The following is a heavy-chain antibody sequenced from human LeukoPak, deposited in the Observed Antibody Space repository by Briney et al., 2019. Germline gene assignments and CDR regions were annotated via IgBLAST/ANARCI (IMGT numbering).Heavy chain of an antibody. CDR3: ARDRAIVGRNWFDP. Sequence: PSGTLSLTCAVSGGSISSTNWWSWVRQPPGKGLEWIGEIYHSGNTNYNPSLKTRITISVDKPKNQFSLTLSSVTAADTAVYYCARDRAIVGRNWFDPWGQGNLVIVSS. J-gene: IGHJ5*02. CDR1: GGSISSTNW. V-gene: IGHV4-4*02. CDR2: IYHSGNT. D-gene: IGHD1-26*01.